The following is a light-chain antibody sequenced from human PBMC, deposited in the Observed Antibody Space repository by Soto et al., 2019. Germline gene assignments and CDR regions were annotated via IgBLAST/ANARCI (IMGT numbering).Light chain of an antibody. CDR1: QSVSGW. CDR3: QHYNNYPYT. CDR2: KAS. J-gene: IGKJ5*01. V-gene: IGKV1-5*03. Sequence: DIQMTQSPSTLSASVGDRVTITCRASQSVSGWLAWYQQKPGKAPKLLIYKASTLEGGVPSRFSGSGSGTEFTLTISSLQPDDFATYYCQHYNNYPYTFGQGTRLEIK.